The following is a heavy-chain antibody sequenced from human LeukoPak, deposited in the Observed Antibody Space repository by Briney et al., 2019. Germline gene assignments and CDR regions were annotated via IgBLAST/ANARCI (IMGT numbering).Heavy chain of an antibody. J-gene: IGHJ4*02. CDR2: IKQDGSEK. Sequence: GGSLRLSCAASGFTFSNYWMSWVRQAPGKGLEWVANIKQDGSEKYYVDSVKGRFTISRDNAKNLLYLQMNSLRAEDTAVYYCARFGDFWSSYYGDYWGQGTLVTVSS. CDR1: GFTFSNYW. CDR3: ARFGDFWSSYYGDY. V-gene: IGHV3-7*01. D-gene: IGHD3-3*01.